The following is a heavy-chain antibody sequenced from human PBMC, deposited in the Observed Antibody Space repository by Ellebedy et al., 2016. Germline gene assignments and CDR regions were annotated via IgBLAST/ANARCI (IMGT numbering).Heavy chain of an antibody. CDR1: GYTFTSYA. CDR2: INPNSGGT. CDR3: ARADYTAMVVSLDY. Sequence: ASVKVSCKASGYTFTSYAMHWVRQAPGQGLEWMGWINPNSGGTNYAQKFQGWVTMTRDTSISTAYMELSRLRSDDTAVYYCARADYTAMVVSLDYWGQGTLVTVSS. J-gene: IGHJ4*02. D-gene: IGHD5-18*01. V-gene: IGHV1-2*04.